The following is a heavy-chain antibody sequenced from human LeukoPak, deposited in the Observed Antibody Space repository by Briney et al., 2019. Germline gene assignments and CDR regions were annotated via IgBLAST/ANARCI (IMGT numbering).Heavy chain of an antibody. J-gene: IGHJ5*02. CDR1: GGTFSSYA. CDR3: ARGKVAHDNWFDP. Sequence: SVKVSCKASGGTFSSYAISWVRQAPGQGLEWMGGIIPIFGTANYAQKFQGRVTITTDESTSTAYMELSGLRSEDTAVYYCARGKVAHDNWFDPWGQGTLVTVFS. V-gene: IGHV1-69*05. D-gene: IGHD2-15*01. CDR2: IIPIFGTA.